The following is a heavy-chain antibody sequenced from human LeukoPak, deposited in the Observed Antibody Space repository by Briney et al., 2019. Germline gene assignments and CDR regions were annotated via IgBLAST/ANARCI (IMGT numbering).Heavy chain of an antibody. CDR2: INPSGGST. D-gene: IGHD3-9*01. J-gene: IGHJ4*02. V-gene: IGHV1-46*03. CDR1: GYTFTSYY. Sequence: ASVKVSCKASGYTFTSYYMHWVRQAPGQGLEWMGIINPSGGSTSYAQKFQGRVTMTRDTSTSTVYMELGSLRSEDTAVYYCARDIEAGRDYDILTGYADYWGQGTLVTVSS. CDR3: ARDIEAGRDYDILTGYADY.